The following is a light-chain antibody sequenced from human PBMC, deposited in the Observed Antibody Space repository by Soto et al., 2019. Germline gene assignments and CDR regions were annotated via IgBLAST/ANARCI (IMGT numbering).Light chain of an antibody. CDR1: QSISATH. Sequence: IVLTQSPGTLSLSPGARATLSCRASQSISATHLAWYQQSPGQAPRLLLYGASSRATGIPDRFSGSGSGTDFTLTISRVEPEDFAVFYCQHYGSSPLTFGGGTKVDIK. CDR2: GAS. J-gene: IGKJ4*01. V-gene: IGKV3-20*01. CDR3: QHYGSSPLT.